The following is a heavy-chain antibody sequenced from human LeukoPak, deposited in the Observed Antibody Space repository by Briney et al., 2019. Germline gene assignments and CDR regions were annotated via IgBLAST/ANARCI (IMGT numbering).Heavy chain of an antibody. Sequence: SETLSLTCTVSGGSVRTYYWRWILQPPGKEVEWIGYVSHSGNTNCSPSLKSRVTMSLDTSKNHFSLRMSSVNAADTAVYYCARAGSGWSFDYWGQGGLVTVSS. CDR1: GGSVRTYY. J-gene: IGHJ4*02. D-gene: IGHD6-19*01. CDR3: ARAGSGWSFDY. V-gene: IGHV4-59*02. CDR2: VSHSGNT.